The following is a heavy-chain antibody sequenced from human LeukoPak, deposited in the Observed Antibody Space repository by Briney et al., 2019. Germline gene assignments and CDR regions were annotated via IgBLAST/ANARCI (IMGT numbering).Heavy chain of an antibody. J-gene: IGHJ4*02. CDR1: GYTLTGYY. D-gene: IGHD6-19*01. V-gene: IGHV1-2*02. CDR3: ARDSSGFWHGFDY. Sequence: ASVKVSCKASGYTLTGYYMHWVRQAPGQGLESMGWINPNSGGTNYAQKFQGRVTMTRDTSISTAYMELSRLRSDDTAVYYCARDSSGFWHGFDYWGQGTLVTVSS. CDR2: INPNSGGT.